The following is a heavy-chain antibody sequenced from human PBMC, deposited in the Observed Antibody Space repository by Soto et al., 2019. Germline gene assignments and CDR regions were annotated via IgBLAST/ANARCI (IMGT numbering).Heavy chain of an antibody. CDR2: MYNTGST. J-gene: IGHJ6*02. CDR1: GGSISGYY. Sequence: PSETLSLTCTVSGGSISGYYWSWIRQPPGKGLEWIGYMYNTGSTVYNPSFKSRVTISLDTSKNQFSLKLNSVTAADTAVYYCARDLWGYCGTDCYPLDVWGQGTTVTVS. D-gene: IGHD2-21*02. V-gene: IGHV4-59*01. CDR3: ARDLWGYCGTDCYPLDV.